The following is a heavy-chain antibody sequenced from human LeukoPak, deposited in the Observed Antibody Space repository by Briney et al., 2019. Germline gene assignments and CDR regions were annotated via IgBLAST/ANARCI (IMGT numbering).Heavy chain of an antibody. J-gene: IGHJ4*02. CDR1: GFSFSNYG. D-gene: IGHD5-18*01. CDR3: ARSELYSYGHGFDY. CDR2: ITGNGGTT. Sequence: QPGGSLRLSCAASGFSFSNYGMNWVRQAPGKGLEWVSGITGNGGTTYYADSVKGRFTISRDNSRNTVYLQMNSLRAEDTAVYYCARSELYSYGHGFDYWGQGTLVTVSS. V-gene: IGHV3-23*01.